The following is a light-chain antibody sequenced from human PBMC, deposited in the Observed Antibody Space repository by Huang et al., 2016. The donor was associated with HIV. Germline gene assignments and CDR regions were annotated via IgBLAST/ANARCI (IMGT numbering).Light chain of an antibody. J-gene: IGKJ1*01. CDR1: QTISKW. CDR3: HHYTSYSGA. Sequence: DVQMTQSASTLSAPVGNRVTITCRASQTISKWMAWYQQKPGKAPNLLTDKASTLESGVPSRFRGSGSGTEFTLSINSLQPDDFATYYCHHYTSYSGAFGQGTKVEIK. V-gene: IGKV1-5*03. CDR2: KAS.